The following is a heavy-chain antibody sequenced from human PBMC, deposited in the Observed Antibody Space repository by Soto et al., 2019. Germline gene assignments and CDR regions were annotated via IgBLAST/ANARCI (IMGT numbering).Heavy chain of an antibody. Sequence: QVQLVQSGAEVKKPGSSVKVSCKASGGTFSSYAISWVRQAPGQGLEWMGGIIPISGTANYAQKFQGRGTITADESTSTDYMELSSLRSEDTAVYYCARSQGSSTSLEIYYYYYYGMDVWGQGTTVTLSS. D-gene: IGHD2-2*01. CDR1: GGTFSSYA. CDR3: ARSQGSSTSLEIYYYYYYGMDV. CDR2: IIPISGTA. J-gene: IGHJ6*02. V-gene: IGHV1-69*01.